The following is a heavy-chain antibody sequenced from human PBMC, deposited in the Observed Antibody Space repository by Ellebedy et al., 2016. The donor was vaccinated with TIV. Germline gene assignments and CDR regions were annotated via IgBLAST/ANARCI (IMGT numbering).Heavy chain of an antibody. CDR1: GYSIGSGYY. V-gene: IGHV4-38-2*02. J-gene: IGHJ4*02. CDR3: ARESLGSYDSSADFDC. Sequence: SETLSLXXSVSGYSIGSGYYWGWVRQPPGTGLEWVGSIFHSGDTHYNPSLKSRVTISVDTSKNQFSLKLTSVTAADTALYYCARESLGSYDSSADFDCWGQGTLVTVSS. CDR2: IFHSGDT. D-gene: IGHD3-22*01.